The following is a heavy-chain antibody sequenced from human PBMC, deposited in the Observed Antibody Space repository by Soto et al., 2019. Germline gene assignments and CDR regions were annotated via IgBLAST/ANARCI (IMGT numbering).Heavy chain of an antibody. Sequence: GVSLRLSCSASGFTFSNYWMSWVRQAPGKGLEWVANIKQDGSESNYADSVKGRFTISRDNAENSLYLQMTSLRADDTAVYYCASARHIGPWGQGTLVTNSS. V-gene: IGHV3-7*01. D-gene: IGHD2-21*01. CDR2: IKQDGSES. J-gene: IGHJ5*02. CDR1: GFTFSNYW. CDR3: ASARHIGP.